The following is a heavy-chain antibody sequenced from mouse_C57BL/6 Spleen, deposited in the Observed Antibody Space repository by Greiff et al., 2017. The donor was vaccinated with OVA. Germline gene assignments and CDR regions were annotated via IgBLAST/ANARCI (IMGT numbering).Heavy chain of an antibody. D-gene: IGHD2-3*01. J-gene: IGHJ3*01. CDR2: IWSGGST. Sequence: VQLQESGPGLVQPSQSLSITCTVSGFSLTSYGVHWVRQSPGKGLEWLGVIWSGGSTDYNAAFISRLSISKDNSKSQVFFKMNSLQADDTAIYYCASPGDGYSFAYWGQGTLVTVSA. CDR1: GFSLTSYG. V-gene: IGHV2-2*01. CDR3: ASPGDGYSFAY.